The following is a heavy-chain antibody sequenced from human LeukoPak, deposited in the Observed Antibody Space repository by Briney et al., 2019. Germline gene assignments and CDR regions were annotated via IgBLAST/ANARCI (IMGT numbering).Heavy chain of an antibody. V-gene: IGHV3-7*02. CDR3: TRGAAGFDY. Sequence: PGGSLRLSCAASGFTFSSYWMSWVRQAPGKGLEWVANIKQDGSEKYYVDSVKGRFTISRDNAKNSLYLEMNSLRAGDTAVYYCTRGAAGFDYWGQGTLVTVSS. CDR2: IKQDGSEK. D-gene: IGHD6-13*01. CDR1: GFTFSSYW. J-gene: IGHJ4*02.